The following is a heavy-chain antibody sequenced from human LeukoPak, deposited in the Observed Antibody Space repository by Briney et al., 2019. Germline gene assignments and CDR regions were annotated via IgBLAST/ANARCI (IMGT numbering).Heavy chain of an antibody. J-gene: IGHJ4*02. V-gene: IGHV3-21*06. D-gene: IGHD3-22*01. Sequence: GGSLRLSCAASGFTFSSYSMNWVRQAPGKGLEWVSSISSSSSYIYYADSVKGRFTISRDNAKNSLYLQMNSLRAEDTAVYYCARARDAQTYYYDSNGYYPGYWGQGTLVTVSS. CDR1: GFTFSSYS. CDR2: ISSSSSYI. CDR3: ARARDAQTYYYDSNGYYPGY.